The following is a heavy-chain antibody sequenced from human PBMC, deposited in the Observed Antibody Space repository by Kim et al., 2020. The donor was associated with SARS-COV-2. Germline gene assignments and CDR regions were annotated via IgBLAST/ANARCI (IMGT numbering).Heavy chain of an antibody. CDR3: VLGRTYYWDY. D-gene: IGHD6-13*01. Sequence: TYHNDSVKGRFIISRDNSHNTLFLQMTTLRVEDTALYFCVLGRTYYWDYWGQGTLVTVSA. V-gene: IGHV3-23*05. CDR2: T. J-gene: IGHJ4*02.